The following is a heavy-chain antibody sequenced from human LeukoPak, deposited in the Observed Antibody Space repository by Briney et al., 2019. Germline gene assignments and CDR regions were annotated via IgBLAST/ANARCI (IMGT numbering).Heavy chain of an antibody. D-gene: IGHD1-26*01. V-gene: IGHV4-34*01. CDR1: GGSSSGYY. J-gene: IGHJ5*02. CDR2: INHSGST. CDR3: ARSRYILVGATRVSPNWFDP. Sequence: SETLSLTCAVYGGSSSGYYWNWIRQPPGKGLEWIGEINHSGSTNYNPSLNSRVTISVDTSKNQFSLKLSSVTAADTAVYYCARSRYILVGATRVSPNWFDPWGQGTLVTVSS.